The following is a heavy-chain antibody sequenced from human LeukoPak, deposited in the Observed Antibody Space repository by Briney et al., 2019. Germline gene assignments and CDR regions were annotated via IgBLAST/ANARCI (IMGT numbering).Heavy chain of an antibody. Sequence: GGSLRLSCAASGFIFSNYVMHWVRQPPGKGLEWVAVISYDGSNKYYADSVKGRFTISRDNSKNTLYLQMNSLRAEDTAVYYCAKDAHYYYDSSGYYFDYWGQGTLVTVSS. V-gene: IGHV3-30-3*01. J-gene: IGHJ4*02. CDR1: GFIFSNYV. CDR3: AKDAHYYYDSSGYYFDY. CDR2: ISYDGSNK. D-gene: IGHD3-22*01.